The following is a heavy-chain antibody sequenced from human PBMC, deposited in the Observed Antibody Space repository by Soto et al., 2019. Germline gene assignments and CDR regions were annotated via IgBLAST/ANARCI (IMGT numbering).Heavy chain of an antibody. CDR3: ARSYGSGSRRFEY. J-gene: IGHJ4*02. V-gene: IGHV1-69*02. CDR1: GGTFTSYT. Sequence: QVHLLQSGAEMKKPGSSVKVSCTAFGGTFTSYTFNWVRQAPGQRLEWMGRIIPILGMSSSAHNFQGRLTMIADKSTNTSYMVLSSLTSDDTAIYYWARSYGSGSRRFEYWGQGPLVTVSS. D-gene: IGHD3-10*01. CDR2: IIPILGMS.